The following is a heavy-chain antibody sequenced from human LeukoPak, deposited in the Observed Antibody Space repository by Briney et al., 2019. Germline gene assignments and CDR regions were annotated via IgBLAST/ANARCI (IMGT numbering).Heavy chain of an antibody. CDR2: ISSSSSTI. J-gene: IGHJ4*02. Sequence: GGSRRPSCAPSGFTFSSYARHWVAQAPGRGLGWVSYISSSSSTIYYADSVKGRFTISRDNAKNSLYLQMNSLRAEDTAVYYCAKSLEAPSFDYWGQGTLVSVSS. V-gene: IGHV3-48*01. CDR1: GFTFSSYA. CDR3: AKSLEAPSFDY.